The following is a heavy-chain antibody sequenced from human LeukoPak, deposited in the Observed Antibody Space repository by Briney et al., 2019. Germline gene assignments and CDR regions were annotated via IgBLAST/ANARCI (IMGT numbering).Heavy chain of an antibody. CDR1: GFTFSSYA. V-gene: IGHV3-30-3*01. Sequence: GGSLRLSCAASGFTFSSYAMHWVRQAPGKGLEWVAVISYDGSNKYYADSVKGRFTISRDNSKNTLYLQMNSLRAEDTAVYYCARAMDVWGQGTTVTVSS. CDR2: ISYDGSNK. CDR3: ARAMDV. J-gene: IGHJ6*02.